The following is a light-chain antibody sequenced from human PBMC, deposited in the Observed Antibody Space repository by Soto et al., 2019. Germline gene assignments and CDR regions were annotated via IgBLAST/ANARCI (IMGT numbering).Light chain of an antibody. CDR1: QSVSSN. V-gene: IGKV3-15*01. CDR2: RAS. CDR3: QQYNNWPVT. J-gene: IGKJ5*01. Sequence: EIVMTQSPATLSVSPGERATLSCRASQSVSSNLAWYQQKPGQAPRLLIYRASSRDTGIAARFSGSGSGTEFTLTISSLQSEDSAVYYCQQYNNWPVTFGQGTRLEIK.